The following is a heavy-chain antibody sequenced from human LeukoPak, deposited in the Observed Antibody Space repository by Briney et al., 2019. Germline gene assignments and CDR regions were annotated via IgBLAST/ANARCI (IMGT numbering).Heavy chain of an antibody. CDR2: IYSPGT. J-gene: IGHJ3*02. V-gene: IGHV4-61*02. CDR3: ARGIGTSYESSRDAFDI. CDR1: AGSINSDDYY. D-gene: IGHD3-22*01. Sequence: SQTLSLTCTVSAGSINSDDYYWSWIRQPAGKGLEWIGRIYSPGTNYNYNPSLKSRVTISIDTSKNQFSLKLTSVTAGDTAVYYCARGIGTSYESSRDAFDIWRQGTMVTVSS.